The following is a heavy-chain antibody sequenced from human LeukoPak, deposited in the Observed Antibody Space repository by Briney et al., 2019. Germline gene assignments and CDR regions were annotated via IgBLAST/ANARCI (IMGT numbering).Heavy chain of an antibody. CDR2: INPNSGGT. D-gene: IGHD6-6*01. CDR3: ARDESRIAALTLFDY. CDR1: GFTFSSYG. Sequence: MPGGSLRLSCAASGFTFSSYGMHWARQAPGQGLEWMGWINPNSGGTNYAQKFQGRVTMTRDTSISTAYMELSRLRSDDTAVYYCARDESRIAALTLFDYWGQGTLVTVSS. V-gene: IGHV1-2*02. J-gene: IGHJ4*02.